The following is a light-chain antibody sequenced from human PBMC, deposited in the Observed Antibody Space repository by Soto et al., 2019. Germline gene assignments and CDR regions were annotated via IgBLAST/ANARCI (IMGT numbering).Light chain of an antibody. V-gene: IGKV3-11*01. CDR1: QSVSSY. CDR2: DAS. J-gene: IGKJ4*01. Sequence: EIVLTHSPATLSLSPWEIATLSCRASQSVSSYLAWYQQKPGQAPRLLIYDASNRATGIPARFSGSGSGTDFTLTISSLESEDFAVYYCQHRNNWPLTFGGGTKVDIK. CDR3: QHRNNWPLT.